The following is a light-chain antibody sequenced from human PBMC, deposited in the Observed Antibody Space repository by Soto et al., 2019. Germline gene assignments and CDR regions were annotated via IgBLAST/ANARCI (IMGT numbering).Light chain of an antibody. Sequence: EIVLTQSPGTLSLSLGERATLSCRASQSVSGSYVAWYQQKPGQAPRLLIFGTSNRAAGIPDRFSAGGSGTDFSLTISRLEPEDFAVYYCQHYGRSPPETFGQGTKLEIK. V-gene: IGKV3-20*01. CDR1: QSVSGSY. CDR3: QHYGRSPPET. CDR2: GTS. J-gene: IGKJ2*01.